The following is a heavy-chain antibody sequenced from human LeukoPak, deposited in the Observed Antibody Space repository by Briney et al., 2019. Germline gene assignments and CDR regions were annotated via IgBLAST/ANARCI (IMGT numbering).Heavy chain of an antibody. V-gene: IGHV4-59*08. CDR2: IYYSGST. CDR3: AIRSNENWFDP. D-gene: IGHD1-1*01. J-gene: IGHJ5*02. CDR1: GGSISSYY. Sequence: SETLSLTCTVSGGSISSYYWSWMPQPPGKGLEWIGYIYYSGSTNYNPSLKSRVTISVDTSKNQFSLKLSSVTAADTAVYYCAIRSNENWFDPWGQGTLVTVSS.